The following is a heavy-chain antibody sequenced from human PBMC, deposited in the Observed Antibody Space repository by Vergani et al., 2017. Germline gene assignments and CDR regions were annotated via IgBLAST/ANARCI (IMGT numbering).Heavy chain of an antibody. CDR2: ICHTEDT. Sequence: QVQLQESGPGLVKPPGTLSLTCAVSGDSISSNNCWTWVRQPPGKGLEWIGEICHTEDTKYSPSLKSRVTVSVDESRNLFSLRLNSVTAADTAVYYCARIGRSSTSASSYYYYYYMDVWGKGTTVTVSS. D-gene: IGHD2-2*01. J-gene: IGHJ6*03. CDR3: ARIGRSSTSASSYYYYYYMDV. CDR1: GDSISSNNC. V-gene: IGHV4-4*03.